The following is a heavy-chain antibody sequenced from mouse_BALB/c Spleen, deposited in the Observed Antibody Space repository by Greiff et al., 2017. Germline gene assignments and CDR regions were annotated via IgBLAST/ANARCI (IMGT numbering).Heavy chain of an antibody. Sequence: VQLQESGAELARPGASVKLSCKASGYTFTSYWMQWVKQRPGQGLEWIGAIYPGDGDTRYTQKFKGKATLTADKSSSTAYMQLSSFASDDSAVDYCARPATTVGYCYAMDYWGQGTSVTVSS. CDR3: ARPATTVGYCYAMDY. CDR1: GYTFTSYW. V-gene: IGHV1-87*01. J-gene: IGHJ4*01. D-gene: IGHD1-1*01. CDR2: IYPGDGDT.